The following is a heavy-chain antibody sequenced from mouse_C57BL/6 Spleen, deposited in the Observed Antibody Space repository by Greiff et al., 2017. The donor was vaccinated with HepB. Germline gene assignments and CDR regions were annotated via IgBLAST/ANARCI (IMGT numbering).Heavy chain of an antibody. D-gene: IGHD1-1*01. CDR3: ATPGGYYGSPFAY. V-gene: IGHV3-6*01. J-gene: IGHJ3*01. CDR2: ISYDGSN. CDR1: GYSITSGYY. Sequence: EVQLVESGPGLVKPSQSLSLTCSVTGYSITSGYYWNWIRQFPGNKLEWMGYISYDGSNNYNPSLKNRISITRDTSKNQFFLKLNSVTTEDTATYYCATPGGYYGSPFAYWGQGTLVTVSA.